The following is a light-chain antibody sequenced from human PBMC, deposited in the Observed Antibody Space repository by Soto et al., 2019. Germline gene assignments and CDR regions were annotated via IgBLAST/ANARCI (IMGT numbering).Light chain of an antibody. CDR2: KAS. CDR3: QQYNSYWT. CDR1: QSIRTW. V-gene: IGKV1-5*03. Sequence: QVTQSPSYLSASVGDSVTITCRASQSIRTWLAWYQQKPGTPPKLLIYKASSLESGAPSRFSGNGSGSDFALTINNLQPEDCATYYCQQYNSYWTFGLGTKVEIK. J-gene: IGKJ1*01.